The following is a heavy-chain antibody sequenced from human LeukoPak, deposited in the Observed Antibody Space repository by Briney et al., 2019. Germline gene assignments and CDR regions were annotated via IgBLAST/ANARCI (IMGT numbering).Heavy chain of an antibody. V-gene: IGHV5-51*01. CDR2: IYPGDSDT. CDR3: ARGPSYDSSGYYFHY. J-gene: IGHJ4*02. D-gene: IGHD3-22*01. Sequence: GESLKISCKGSGYSFTSYCIGWVRQMPGKGLEWMGIIYPGDSDTRYSPSFQGQVTISADKSISTAYLQWSSLKASDAAMYYCARGPSYDSSGYYFHYWGQGTLVTVSS. CDR1: GYSFTSYC.